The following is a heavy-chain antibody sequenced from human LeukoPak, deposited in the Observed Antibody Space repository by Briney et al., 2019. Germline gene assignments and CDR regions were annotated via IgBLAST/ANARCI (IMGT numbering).Heavy chain of an antibody. CDR1: GFTFSNYD. CDR3: ASSPAYSSSWYAIDN. J-gene: IGHJ4*02. CDR2: IGTAGDT. Sequence: GGSLRLSCAASGFTFSNYDMHWVRQAAGKGLVWVSGIGTAGDTYYPASVKGRFTISRENAKNSLYLQMNSLSAGDTAVYYCASSPAYSSSWYAIDNWGQGTLVTVSS. D-gene: IGHD6-13*01. V-gene: IGHV3-13*01.